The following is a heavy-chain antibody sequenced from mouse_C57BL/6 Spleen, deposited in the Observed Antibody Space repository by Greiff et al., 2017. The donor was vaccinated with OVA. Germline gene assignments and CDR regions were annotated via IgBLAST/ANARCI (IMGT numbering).Heavy chain of an antibody. Sequence: VQLQQSGPELVKPGASVKISCKASGYTFTDYNMNWVQQSHGKSLEWIGDINPNYGATSYNQKFKGKATLTVDKSSSTAYMELRSLTSEDSAVYYCASYGSSYWYFDVWGTGTTVTVSS. D-gene: IGHD1-1*01. J-gene: IGHJ1*03. CDR2: INPNYGAT. V-gene: IGHV1-26*01. CDR1: GYTFTDYN. CDR3: ASYGSSYWYFDV.